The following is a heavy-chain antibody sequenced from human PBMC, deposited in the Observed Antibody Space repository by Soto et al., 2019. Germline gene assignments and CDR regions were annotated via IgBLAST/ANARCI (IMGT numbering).Heavy chain of an antibody. CDR3: ARDRVVVVPAAPYYYYGMDV. V-gene: IGHV1-46*03. Sequence: ASVKVSCKASGYTFTSYYMHWVRQAPGQGLEWMGIINPSGGSTSYAQKFQGRVTTTRDTSTSTVYMELSSLRSEDTAVYYCARDRVVVVPAAPYYYYGMDVWGQGTTVTVSS. CDR2: INPSGGST. J-gene: IGHJ6*02. D-gene: IGHD2-2*01. CDR1: GYTFTSYY.